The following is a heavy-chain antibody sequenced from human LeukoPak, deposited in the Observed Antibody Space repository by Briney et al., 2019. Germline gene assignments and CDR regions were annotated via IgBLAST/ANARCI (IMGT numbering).Heavy chain of an antibody. CDR3: AKDNGNEYSRSWYVRYYYYGMDV. CDR1: GFTFSSYA. V-gene: IGHV3-23*01. J-gene: IGHJ6*02. D-gene: IGHD6-13*01. CDR2: ISGSGGST. Sequence: QPGGSLRLSCAASGFTFSSYAMSWVRQAPGKGLEWVSAISGSGGSTYYADSVKGRFTISRDNSKNTLYLQMNSLRAEDTAVYYCAKDNGNEYSRSWYVRYYYYGMDVWGQGTTVTVSS.